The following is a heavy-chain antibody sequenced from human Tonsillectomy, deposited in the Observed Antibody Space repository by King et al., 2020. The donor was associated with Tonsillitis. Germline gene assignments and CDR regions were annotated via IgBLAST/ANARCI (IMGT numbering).Heavy chain of an antibody. Sequence: VQLVESGGGLVQPGGSLRLSCAASGFTVSSNYMSWVRQAPGKGLEWVSVIYSGGSTYYADSVKGRFTISRHNSKNTLYLQMNSLRAEDTAVYYCARGGGESLWSRAPYYYMDVWGKGTTVTVSS. V-gene: IGHV3-53*04. J-gene: IGHJ6*03. CDR1: GFTVSSNY. CDR2: IYSGGST. D-gene: IGHD3-16*01. CDR3: ARGGGESLWSRAPYYYMDV.